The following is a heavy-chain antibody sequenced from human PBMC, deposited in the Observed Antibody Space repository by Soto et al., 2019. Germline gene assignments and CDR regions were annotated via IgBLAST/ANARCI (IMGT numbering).Heavy chain of an antibody. Sequence: QVQLQESGPGLVRPSGALSVTCAVSGDSISRSHWWSWVRQSPGKGLEWIGEISHSGITNYNPSLKSRVTISGDKSENQLSLKLTSVTAADTAVYYCARVRYDRSGFDHWGQGTVVSVSS. D-gene: IGHD3-22*01. CDR1: GDSISRSHW. CDR3: ARVRYDRSGFDH. J-gene: IGHJ4*02. V-gene: IGHV4-4*02. CDR2: ISHSGIT.